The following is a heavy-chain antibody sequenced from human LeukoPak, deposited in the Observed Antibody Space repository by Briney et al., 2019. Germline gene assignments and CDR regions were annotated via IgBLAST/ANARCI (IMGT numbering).Heavy chain of an antibody. CDR1: GYTFTSYG. J-gene: IGHJ6*02. CDR2: ISAYNGNT. D-gene: IGHD3-9*01. CDR3: ASDHYDILTGPPGYYYYYGMDV. V-gene: IGHV1-18*01. Sequence: ASVKVSCKASGYTFTSYGISWVRQAPGQGLEWMGWISAYNGNTNYAQKLQGRVTMTTDTSTSTAYMELRSLRSDDTAVYYCASDHYDILTGPPGYYYYYGMDVWGQGTTVTVSS.